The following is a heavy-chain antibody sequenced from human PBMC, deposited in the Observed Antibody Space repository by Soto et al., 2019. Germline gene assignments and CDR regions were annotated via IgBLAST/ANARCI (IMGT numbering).Heavy chain of an antibody. D-gene: IGHD2-15*01. CDR3: ARNSGRVVVAAVLYYSDY. Sequence: PSETLSLTCAVYGGPFSGYYWSWIRQPPGKGLEWIGEINHSGSTNYNPSLKSRVTISVDTSKNQFSLKLSSVTAADTAVYYCARNSGRVVVAAVLYYSDYWGQGTLVTVSS. V-gene: IGHV4-34*01. J-gene: IGHJ4*02. CDR1: GGPFSGYY. CDR2: INHSGST.